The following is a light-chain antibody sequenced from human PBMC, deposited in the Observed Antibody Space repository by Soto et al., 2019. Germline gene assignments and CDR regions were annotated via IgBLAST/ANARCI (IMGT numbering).Light chain of an antibody. Sequence: ELVVTQSPATLSVSPGERVTLSCRTSQDVSSKLAWYQQKAGQAPSLLIYDASTSATGTPARFSGSGSGTEFNLSVSSLQSEEYAVYFCQQYIRWPLTFGGGTKVEIK. CDR1: QDVSSK. V-gene: IGKV3D-15*01. CDR3: QQYIRWPLT. CDR2: DAS. J-gene: IGKJ4*01.